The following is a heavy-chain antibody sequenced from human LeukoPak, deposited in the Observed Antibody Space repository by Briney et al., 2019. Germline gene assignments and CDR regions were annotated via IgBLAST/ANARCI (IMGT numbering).Heavy chain of an antibody. D-gene: IGHD3-16*02. CDR2: ISAYNGDT. Sequence: ASVKVSCKASGYTFTSYGIGWVRQAPGQGLEWMGWISAYNGDTNYAQKLQGRVTMTTDTSTSTAYMELRSLRSDDTAVYYCARDPATVRLGELSHWYFDLWGRGTLVTVSS. J-gene: IGHJ2*01. CDR3: ARDPATVRLGELSHWYFDL. V-gene: IGHV1-18*04. CDR1: GYTFTSYG.